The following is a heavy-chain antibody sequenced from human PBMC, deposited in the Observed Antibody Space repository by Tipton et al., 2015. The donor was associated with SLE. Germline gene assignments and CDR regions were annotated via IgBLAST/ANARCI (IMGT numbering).Heavy chain of an antibody. Sequence: TLSLTCAVSGYSISSGYYWGWIRQPPGKGLEWIGSIYHSGSTYYNPSLKSRVTISVDTSKNQFSLKLSSVTAADTAVYYCARGTTGFDPWGQGTLVTVSS. CDR3: ARGTTGFDP. V-gene: IGHV4-38-2*01. CDR1: GYSISSGYY. D-gene: IGHD1/OR15-1a*01. J-gene: IGHJ5*02. CDR2: IYHSGST.